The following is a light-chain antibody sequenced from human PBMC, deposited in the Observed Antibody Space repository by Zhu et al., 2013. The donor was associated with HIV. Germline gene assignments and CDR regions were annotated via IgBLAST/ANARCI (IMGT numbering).Light chain of an antibody. Sequence: QSALTQPASVSGSPGQSITISCTGSSSDVGGSTYVSWYQQHPGKAPKLMIFEVSNRPSGLSNRFSGSKSGNTASLTISGLQTEDEADYYCSSYASTNTIIFGGGTKLTVL. CDR3: SSYASTNTII. V-gene: IGLV2-14*01. CDR2: EVS. J-gene: IGLJ2*01. CDR1: SSDVGGSTY.